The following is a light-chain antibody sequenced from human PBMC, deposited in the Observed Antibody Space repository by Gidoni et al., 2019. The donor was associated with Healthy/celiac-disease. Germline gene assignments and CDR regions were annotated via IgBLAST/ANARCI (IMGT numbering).Light chain of an antibody. CDR3: QQRSNWPPIFT. Sequence: EIVLTQSPATLSLSPGERATLSCRASQSVSRYLAWYQQKPGQAPRLLIYDASTRATGIPARFSGSGSGTDFTLTISSLEPEAFAVSSCQQRSNWPPIFTFGPGTKVDIK. J-gene: IGKJ3*01. V-gene: IGKV3-11*01. CDR2: DAS. CDR1: QSVSRY.